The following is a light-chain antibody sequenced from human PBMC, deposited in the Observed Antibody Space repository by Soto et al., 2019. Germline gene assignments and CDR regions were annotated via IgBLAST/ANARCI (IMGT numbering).Light chain of an antibody. CDR1: QSVSSSY. Sequence: EIVLTQSPGTLSLSPGERATLSCRASQSVSSSYLAWYQQKPGQAPRLLIYGASSRATGIPDRFSGSGSGTDFTLTISRLEPEDFAVYYCQQRSNWPPVYTFGQGTK. J-gene: IGKJ2*01. CDR2: GAS. V-gene: IGKV3D-20*02. CDR3: QQRSNWPPVYT.